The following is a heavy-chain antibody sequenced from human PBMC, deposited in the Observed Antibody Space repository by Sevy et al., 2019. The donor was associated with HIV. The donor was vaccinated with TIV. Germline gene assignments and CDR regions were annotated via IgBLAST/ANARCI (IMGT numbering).Heavy chain of an antibody. CDR3: AKAVVWFGDCFDY. D-gene: IGHD3-10*01. CDR2: ISGSGGST. V-gene: IGHV3-23*01. J-gene: IGHJ4*02. CDR1: GFTFSSYA. Sequence: GGSLRLSCAASGFTFSSYAMSWVRQAPGKGLEWVSAISGSGGSTYYADSVKGRFTISRDNSKNTLYLQMNSLRAEDTAVYYGAKAVVWFGDCFDYWGQGTLVTVSS.